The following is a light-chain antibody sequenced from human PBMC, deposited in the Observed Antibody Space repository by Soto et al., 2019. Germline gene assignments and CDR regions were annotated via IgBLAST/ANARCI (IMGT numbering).Light chain of an antibody. CDR1: SSYIGAGYD. Sequence: QSVLTQPPSVSGAPGQRVTISCTGSSSYIGAGYDVHWYQQLPGAAPKLLFYGNTNRPSGVPDRFSGSKSGTSASLAITGLQADDEADYYCQSYDSSLSGYVFGTGTKLTVL. J-gene: IGLJ1*01. CDR3: QSYDSSLSGYV. V-gene: IGLV1-40*01. CDR2: GNT.